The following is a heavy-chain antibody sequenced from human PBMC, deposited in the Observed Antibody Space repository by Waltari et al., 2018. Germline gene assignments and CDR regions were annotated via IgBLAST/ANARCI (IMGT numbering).Heavy chain of an antibody. D-gene: IGHD6-13*01. CDR2: INHSGST. CDR3: ARGHRYSSSWFNLDDSSGYNWFDP. V-gene: IGHV4-34*01. J-gene: IGHJ5*02. Sequence: QVQLQQWGAGLLKPSETLSLTCAVYGGSFSGYYWSWIRQPPGNGLEWLGEINHSGSTNYNPSLKSRVTISVDTSKNQFSLKLSSVTAADTAVYYCARGHRYSSSWFNLDDSSGYNWFDPWGQGTLVTVSS. CDR1: GGSFSGYY.